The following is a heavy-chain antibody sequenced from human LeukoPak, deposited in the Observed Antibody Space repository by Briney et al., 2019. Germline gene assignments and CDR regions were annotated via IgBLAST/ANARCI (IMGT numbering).Heavy chain of an antibody. CDR2: INHSGCT. CDR1: GGSFSGYY. D-gene: IGHD6-6*01. CDR3: ARGGIAALNYYFDY. V-gene: IGHV4-34*01. Sequence: SETLSLTCAVYGGSFSGYYWSWIRQPPGKGLEWIGEINHSGCTNYNPSLKSRVTISVDTSKNQFSLKLSSVTAADTAVYYCARGGIAALNYYFDYWGQGTLVTVSS. J-gene: IGHJ4*02.